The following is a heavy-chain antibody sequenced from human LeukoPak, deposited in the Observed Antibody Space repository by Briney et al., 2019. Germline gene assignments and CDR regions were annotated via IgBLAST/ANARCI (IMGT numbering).Heavy chain of an antibody. J-gene: IGHJ4*02. V-gene: IGHV1-2*02. Sequence: ASVKVSCKASGYTFTGYYMHWVRQAPGQGLEWMGWINPNSGGTNHAQKFQGRVTMTRDTSISTAYMELSRLRSDDTAVYYCARMDTVTTPRGEYWGQGTLVTVSS. D-gene: IGHD4-17*01. CDR3: ARMDTVTTPRGEY. CDR1: GYTFTGYY. CDR2: INPNSGGT.